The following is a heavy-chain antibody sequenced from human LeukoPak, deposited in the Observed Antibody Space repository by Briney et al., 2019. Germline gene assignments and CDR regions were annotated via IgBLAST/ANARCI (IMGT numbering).Heavy chain of an antibody. D-gene: IGHD1-14*01. CDR1: GGSISSSNW. CDR3: ARKSPTGYYYYMDV. V-gene: IGHV4-4*02. J-gene: IGHJ6*03. CDR2: IYHSGST. Sequence: SETLSLTCAVSGGSISSSNWWSWIRQPPGKGLEWIGEIYHSGSTNYNPSLKSRVTISVDKSKTQFSLKLSSVTAADTAVYYCARKSPTGYYYYMDVWGKGTTVTVSS.